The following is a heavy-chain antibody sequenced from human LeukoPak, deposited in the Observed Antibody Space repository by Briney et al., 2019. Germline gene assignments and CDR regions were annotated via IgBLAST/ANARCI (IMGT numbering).Heavy chain of an antibody. CDR3: AREGEWELRAFDI. CDR1: GFTFDAYA. CDR2: ISSSSSYI. V-gene: IGHV3-21*01. J-gene: IGHJ3*02. Sequence: GGSLRLSCAASGFTFDAYAMHWVRQAPGKGLEWVSSISSSSSYIYYADSVKGRFTISRDNAKNSLYLQMNSLRAEDTAVYYCAREGEWELRAFDIWGQGTMVTVSS. D-gene: IGHD1-26*01.